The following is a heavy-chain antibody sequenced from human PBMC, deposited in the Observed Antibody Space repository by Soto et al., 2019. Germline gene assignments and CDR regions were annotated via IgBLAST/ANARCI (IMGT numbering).Heavy chain of an antibody. CDR3: AREGLTGTIGLYYYYGMDV. J-gene: IGHJ6*02. Sequence: QVQLQESGPGLVKPSETLSLTCTVSGGSISSYYWSWIRQPPGKGLEWIGYIYYSGSTNYNPSLKSRVISSVDTSKNQFSLKLSSVTAADTAVYYCAREGLTGTIGLYYYYGMDVWGQGTTVTVSS. CDR2: IYYSGST. CDR1: GGSISSYY. V-gene: IGHV4-59*01. D-gene: IGHD1-7*01.